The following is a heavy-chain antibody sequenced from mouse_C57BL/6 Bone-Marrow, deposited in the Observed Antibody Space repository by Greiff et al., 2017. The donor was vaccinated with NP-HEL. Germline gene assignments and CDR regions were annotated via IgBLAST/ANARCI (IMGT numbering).Heavy chain of an antibody. V-gene: IGHV5-6*01. Sequence: EVQVVESGGDLVKPGGSLKLSCAASGFTFSSYGMSWVRQTPDKRLEWVATISSGGSYTYYPDSVKGRFTISRDNAKNTLYLQMSSLKSEDTAMYYCARLFYSNSYWYFDVWGTGTTVTVSS. CDR2: ISSGGSYT. CDR3: ARLFYSNSYWYFDV. D-gene: IGHD2-5*01. CDR1: GFTFSSYG. J-gene: IGHJ1*03.